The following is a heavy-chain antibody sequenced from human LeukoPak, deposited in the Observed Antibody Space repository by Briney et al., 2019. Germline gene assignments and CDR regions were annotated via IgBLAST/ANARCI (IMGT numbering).Heavy chain of an antibody. V-gene: IGHV3-23*01. CDR2: ISASGSRT. D-gene: IGHD6-13*01. Sequence: GGSLRLSCAASGFVLSNYAMSWVRQAPGKGLEWVATISASGSRTYYTDSVKGRFSISRDNSRNTMYLQMNSLRAEDTAIYYCAKHPQGAAGAHFDYWGQGTLVTVSS. CDR3: AKHPQGAAGAHFDY. CDR1: GFVLSNYA. J-gene: IGHJ4*02.